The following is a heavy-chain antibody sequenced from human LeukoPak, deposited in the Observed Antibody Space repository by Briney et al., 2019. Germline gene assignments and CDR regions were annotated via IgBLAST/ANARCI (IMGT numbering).Heavy chain of an antibody. CDR1: GYTLTELS. J-gene: IGHJ4*02. Sequence: ASVKVSCKVSGYTLTELSMHWVRQAPGKGLEWMGGFDPEDGETIYAQKFQGRVTMTEDTSTDTAYMELSSLRSEDTAVDYCATVFWSGYYIYFDYWGQGTLVTVSS. CDR3: ATVFWSGYYIYFDY. CDR2: FDPEDGET. D-gene: IGHD3-3*01. V-gene: IGHV1-24*01.